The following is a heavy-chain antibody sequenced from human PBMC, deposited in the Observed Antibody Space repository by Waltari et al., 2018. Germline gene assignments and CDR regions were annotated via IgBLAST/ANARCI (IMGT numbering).Heavy chain of an antibody. Sequence: EVQVVESGGGLVQPGGSLRLSCASSGFTFRHYAMRWVRQVPGKGLQWGSGIGDRVRKTYYTESVKGRFTISRDNSKNMVYLQMNSLRDEDTAIYYCAKDKSNSEFYYHGMDVWGRGTTVTVSS. CDR2: IGDRVRKT. D-gene: IGHD3-10*01. J-gene: IGHJ6*02. V-gene: IGHV3-23*04. CDR3: AKDKSNSEFYYHGMDV. CDR1: GFTFRHYA.